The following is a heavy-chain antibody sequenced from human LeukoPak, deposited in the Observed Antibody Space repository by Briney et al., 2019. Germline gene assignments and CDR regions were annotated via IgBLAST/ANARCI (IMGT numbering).Heavy chain of an antibody. V-gene: IGHV4-30-4*01. CDR1: GGSISSGDYY. Sequence: PSETLSLTCTVSGGSISSGDYYWSWIRQPPGKGLEWIGEIYHSGSTNYNPSLKSRVTISVDKSKNQFSLKLSSVTAADTAVYYCARSPRYSSGWKDWGQGTLVTVSS. D-gene: IGHD6-19*01. J-gene: IGHJ4*02. CDR3: ARSPRYSSGWKD. CDR2: IYHSGST.